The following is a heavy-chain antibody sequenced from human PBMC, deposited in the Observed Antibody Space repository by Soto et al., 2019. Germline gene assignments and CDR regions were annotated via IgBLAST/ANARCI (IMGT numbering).Heavy chain of an antibody. Sequence: QVQLVQSGAEVKKPGASVKVSCKASGYTFTSYDINWVRQATGQGLEWMGWMNPNSGNTGYAQKFQGRVTMTRNTAXCPXYMELSSLRSDDTAVYYCARGGVFFFAAPTNPFDYWGQGPLVTVSS. J-gene: IGHJ4*02. V-gene: IGHV1-8*01. CDR2: MNPNSGNT. CDR3: ARGGVFFFAAPTNPFDY. CDR1: GYTFTSYD. D-gene: IGHD3-10*01.